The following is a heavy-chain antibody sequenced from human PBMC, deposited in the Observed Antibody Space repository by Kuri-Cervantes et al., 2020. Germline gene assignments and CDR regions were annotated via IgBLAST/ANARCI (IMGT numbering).Heavy chain of an antibody. D-gene: IGHD6-13*01. CDR1: GGSFRGYY. Sequence: SETLSLTCAVSGGSFRGYYWSWVRQPPGKGLEWIGSIYYSGSTYYNPSLKSRATISVETSKNQFSLKLSSVTAADTAVYYCARIYSSSWYSSYYYYYMDVWGKGTTVTVSS. V-gene: IGHV4-39*01. J-gene: IGHJ6*03. CDR2: IYYSGST. CDR3: ARIYSSSWYSSYYYYYMDV.